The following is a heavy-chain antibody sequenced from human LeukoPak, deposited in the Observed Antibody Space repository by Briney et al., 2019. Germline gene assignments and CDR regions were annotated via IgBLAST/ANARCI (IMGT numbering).Heavy chain of an antibody. CDR3: ARDRGYSGYDLDY. Sequence: GGSLRLSCAAPGFTFSSYGMHWVRQAPGKGLEWVAVIWYDGSNKYYADSVKGRFTISRDNSKNTLYLQMNSLRAEDTAVYYCARDRGYSGYDLDYWGQGTLVTVSS. J-gene: IGHJ4*02. CDR1: GFTFSSYG. V-gene: IGHV3-33*01. CDR2: IWYDGSNK. D-gene: IGHD5-12*01.